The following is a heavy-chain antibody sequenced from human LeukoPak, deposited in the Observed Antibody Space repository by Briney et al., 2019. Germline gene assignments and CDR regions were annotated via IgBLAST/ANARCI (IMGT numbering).Heavy chain of an antibody. Sequence: GGSLRLSCAASGFIFNNYALSWVRQTPGKGLEWVSAISGSGGSTYYADSVKGRFTISRDNSRNTLYLQMNSLRAEDTAVYYCARGIAAAGTSSWFDPWGQGTLVTVSS. D-gene: IGHD6-13*01. CDR3: ARGIAAAGTSSWFDP. J-gene: IGHJ5*02. CDR1: GFIFNNYA. CDR2: ISGSGGST. V-gene: IGHV3-23*01.